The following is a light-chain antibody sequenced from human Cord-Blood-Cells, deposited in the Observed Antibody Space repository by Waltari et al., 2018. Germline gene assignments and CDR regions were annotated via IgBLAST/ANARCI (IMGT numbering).Light chain of an antibody. CDR1: SSDVGGYNY. V-gene: IGLV2-14*01. CDR2: DVS. CDR3: SSYTSSSTVV. J-gene: IGLJ2*01. Sequence: QSALTQPASVSGSPGQSITISCTGTSSDVGGYNYVSWYQQHPGKAPKLMIYDVSKRPSGVSNRFCGSKSGNTASLTISGLQAEDEADYYCSSYTSSSTVVFGGGTKLTVL.